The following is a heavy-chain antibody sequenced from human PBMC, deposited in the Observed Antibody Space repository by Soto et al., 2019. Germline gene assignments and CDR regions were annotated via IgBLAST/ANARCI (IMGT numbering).Heavy chain of an antibody. Sequence: ESGGGLVPPGGSLRLSCAASGFSFSDYWMSWVRQAPGKGLEWVANVKQDGSERYYVDSVKGRFTISRDNAKNSLYLQMNSLRAEDTAVYYCARERVVVPATIFYYYALDVWGQGTTVTVSS. J-gene: IGHJ6*02. CDR3: ARERVVVPATIFYYYALDV. V-gene: IGHV3-7*05. CDR1: GFSFSDYW. D-gene: IGHD2-15*01. CDR2: VKQDGSER.